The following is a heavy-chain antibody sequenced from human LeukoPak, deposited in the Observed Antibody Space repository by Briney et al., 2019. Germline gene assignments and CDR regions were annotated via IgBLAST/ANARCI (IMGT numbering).Heavy chain of an antibody. D-gene: IGHD3-10*01. CDR2: ISGSGGTT. CDR3: AKGKVSGSGGAFDY. J-gene: IGHJ4*02. Sequence: PGGSLRLSCAASGFTFSSYVMSWVRQAPGKGPEWVSGISGSGGTTYYADSVKGRFTISRDNSKNTLYLQMNSLRADDTALYHCAKGKVSGSGGAFDYWGQGTLVTVSS. V-gene: IGHV3-23*01. CDR1: GFTFSSYV.